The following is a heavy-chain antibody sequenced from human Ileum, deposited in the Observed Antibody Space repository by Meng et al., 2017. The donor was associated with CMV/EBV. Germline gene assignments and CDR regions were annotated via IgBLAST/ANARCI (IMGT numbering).Heavy chain of an antibody. D-gene: IGHD5-12*01. J-gene: IGHJ4*02. CDR1: GFTVNSHY. Sequence: GQLVVSGDGLVEPWVSMGLSCAASGFTVNSHYMHWVRQAPWKGLEWVSLIDSCGSTYYAASVKGRFTISRDISKNTMDLQMNSLRVEDTAVYYCAMGWLHSWGQGTLVTVSS. V-gene: IGHV3-66*01. CDR3: AMGWLHS. CDR2: IDSCGST.